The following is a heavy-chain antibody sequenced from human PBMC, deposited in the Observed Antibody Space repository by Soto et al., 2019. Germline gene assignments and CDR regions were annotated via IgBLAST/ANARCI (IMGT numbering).Heavy chain of an antibody. Sequence: EVQLVETGGGLIQPGGSLRLSCVASGFTVSNNYMSWVRQAPGKGLECVSIIYSGGRRFYLDSAKGRFTISRDNSKNTLYLQMNSLRAEDTAVYYCARGEVVADWGQGTLVTVSS. D-gene: IGHD3-22*01. CDR2: IYSGGRR. CDR3: ARGEVVAD. CDR1: GFTVSNNY. V-gene: IGHV3-53*02. J-gene: IGHJ4*02.